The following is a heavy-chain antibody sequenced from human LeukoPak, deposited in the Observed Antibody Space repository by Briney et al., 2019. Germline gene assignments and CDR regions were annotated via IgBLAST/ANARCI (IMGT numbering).Heavy chain of an antibody. CDR2: ISGNGGDR. D-gene: IGHD2-21*02. CDR1: GFSFSDSY. J-gene: IGHJ6*02. V-gene: IGHV3-11*04. Sequence: PGGSLRLSCAASGFSFSDSYMSWIRQAPGKGLEWVSAISGNGGDRFYADSVRGRFTISRDNSKNTLYLQMKSLRAEDTAVYYCAREVVTAIRPYYYGMDVWGQGTTVTVSS. CDR3: AREVVTAIRPYYYGMDV.